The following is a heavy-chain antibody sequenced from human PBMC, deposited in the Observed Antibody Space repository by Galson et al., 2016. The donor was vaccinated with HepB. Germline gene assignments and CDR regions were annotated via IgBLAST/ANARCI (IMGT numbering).Heavy chain of an antibody. V-gene: IGHV3-53*01. CDR3: TTDWCGGDCHGRPVVSDY. D-gene: IGHD2-21*02. CDR1: GFTFSSYA. Sequence: SLRLSCAASGFTFSSYAMSWFRQAPGKGLEWVSAIYSGGSTYYADAVKGHFTVSRDNPKNTVYLQMNSLKIEDTGVYYCTTDWCGGDCHGRPVVSDYWGQGTLVTVSS. CDR2: IYSGGST. J-gene: IGHJ4*02.